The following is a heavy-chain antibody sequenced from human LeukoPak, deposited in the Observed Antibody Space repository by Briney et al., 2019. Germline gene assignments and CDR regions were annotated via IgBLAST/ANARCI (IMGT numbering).Heavy chain of an antibody. Sequence: PSETLSLTCTVSGGSISSGSYYWSWIRQPAGKGLEWIGRIYTSGSTNYNPFLKSRVTISVDTSKNQFSLKLSSVTAADTAVYYCARSGYYYDSSGYYPDYWGQGTLVTVSS. CDR3: ARSGYYYDSSGYYPDY. CDR1: GGSISSGSYY. V-gene: IGHV4-61*02. CDR2: IYTSGST. D-gene: IGHD3-22*01. J-gene: IGHJ4*02.